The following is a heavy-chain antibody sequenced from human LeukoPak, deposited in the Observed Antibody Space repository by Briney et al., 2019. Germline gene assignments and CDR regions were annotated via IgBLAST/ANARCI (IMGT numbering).Heavy chain of an antibody. CDR2: IYTSGST. CDR1: GGSISSGSYY. Sequence: SQTLSLTCTVSGGSISSGSYYWSWIRQPAGKGLERIRRIYTSGSTYYNPSLKSRVTISVDTSKNPFSLKLSSVTAADTAVYYCARETWDYYYYMDVWGKGTTVTVSS. CDR3: ARETWDYYYYMDV. V-gene: IGHV4-61*02. J-gene: IGHJ6*03.